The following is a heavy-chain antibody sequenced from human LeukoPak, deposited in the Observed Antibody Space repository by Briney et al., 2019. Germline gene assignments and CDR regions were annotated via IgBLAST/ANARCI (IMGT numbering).Heavy chain of an antibody. CDR2: IYHSGGT. D-gene: IGHD2-8*02. J-gene: IGHJ4*02. CDR1: RGSISTYY. CDR3: ARDRTGGSYWDS. V-gene: IGHV4-59*01. Sequence: PSETLSLTCTVSRGSISTYYWSWIRQTPGKGLEWIGYIYHSGGTAYNPSLKSRVTISVDTSRNQFSLRLTSVTAADTAVYYCARDRTGGSYWDSWGQGTLVTVSS.